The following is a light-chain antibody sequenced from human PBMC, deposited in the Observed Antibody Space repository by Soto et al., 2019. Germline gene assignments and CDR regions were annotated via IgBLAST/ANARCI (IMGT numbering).Light chain of an antibody. V-gene: IGLV2-14*01. J-gene: IGLJ3*02. CDR3: SSYTSSNTWV. CDR1: SSDVGGYNY. CDR2: EVI. Sequence: QSALTQPASVSGSPGQSITISCTGTSSDVGGYNYVSWYQQHPNKAPKLMIYEVINRPSGVSNRFSGSKSANTASLTISGLQSEDEADYYCSSYTSSNTWVFGGGTKVTVL.